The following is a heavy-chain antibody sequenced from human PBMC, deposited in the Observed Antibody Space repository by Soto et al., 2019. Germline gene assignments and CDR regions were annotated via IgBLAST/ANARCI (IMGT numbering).Heavy chain of an antibody. D-gene: IGHD6-25*01. CDR2: ISWNSGSI. CDR1: GFTFDDYA. J-gene: IGHJ4*02. Sequence: EVQLVESGGGLVQPGRSLRLSCAASGFTFDDYAMHWVRQAPGNGLEWVSGISWNSGSIGYADSVKGRFTISRDNAKNSLYLQMNSLRAEDTALYYCAKDIDTSAAYYFDYWGQGTLVTVSS. V-gene: IGHV3-9*01. CDR3: AKDIDTSAAYYFDY.